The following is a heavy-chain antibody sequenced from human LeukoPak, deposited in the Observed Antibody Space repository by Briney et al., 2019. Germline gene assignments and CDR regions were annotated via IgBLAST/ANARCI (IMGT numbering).Heavy chain of an antibody. Sequence: SETLSLTCTVSGGSISSYYWSWIRQPPGKGLEWIGYIYYSGSTNYNPSLKSRVTISVDTSKNQFSLKLSSVTAADTAVYYCARTANYSGSSGYRGGFDYWGQGTLVTVSS. J-gene: IGHJ4*02. D-gene: IGHD3-22*01. CDR3: ARTANYSGSSGYRGGFDY. V-gene: IGHV4-59*01. CDR1: GGSISSYY. CDR2: IYYSGST.